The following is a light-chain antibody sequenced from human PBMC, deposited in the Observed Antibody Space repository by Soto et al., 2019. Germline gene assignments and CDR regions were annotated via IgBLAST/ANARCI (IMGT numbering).Light chain of an antibody. Sequence: DIQMTQSPSTLSASVGDRVTITCRASQSISSCLDWYQQKPGTAPKLLIYAASTLESGVPSRFSGSRSGTEFSITVSSLQHPDFATSYCQQQNDSIPYTFGQGTKLEIK. V-gene: IGKV1-5*03. CDR3: QQQNDSIPYT. J-gene: IGKJ2*01. CDR2: AAS. CDR1: QSISSC.